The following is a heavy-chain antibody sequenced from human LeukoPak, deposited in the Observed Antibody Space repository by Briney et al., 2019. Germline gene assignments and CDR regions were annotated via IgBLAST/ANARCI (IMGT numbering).Heavy chain of an antibody. D-gene: IGHD1-1*01. CDR2: INHSGST. Sequence: PSETLSLTCAVYGGSFSGYYWSWIRQPPGKGLEWIGEINHSGSTNYNPSLKSRVTISVDTSKNQFSLKLSSVTAADTAVYYCARDKDWNRRRFDYWGQGTLVTVSS. V-gene: IGHV4-34*01. CDR1: GGSFSGYY. J-gene: IGHJ4*02. CDR3: ARDKDWNRRRFDY.